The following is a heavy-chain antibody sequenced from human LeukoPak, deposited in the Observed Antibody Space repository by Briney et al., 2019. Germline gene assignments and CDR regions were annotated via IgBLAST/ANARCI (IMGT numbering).Heavy chain of an antibody. D-gene: IGHD3-22*01. CDR2: MNPNSGNT. V-gene: IGHV1-8*01. CDR3: ARAPTVDYYDSSDELGY. J-gene: IGHJ4*02. CDR1: GYTFTSYD. Sequence: PRASVKVSCKASGYTFTSYDINWVRQATGQGLEWMGLMNPNSGNTGYAQKFQGRVTMTRNTSISTAYMELSSLRSEDTAVYYCARAPTVDYYDSSDELGYWGQGTLVTVSS.